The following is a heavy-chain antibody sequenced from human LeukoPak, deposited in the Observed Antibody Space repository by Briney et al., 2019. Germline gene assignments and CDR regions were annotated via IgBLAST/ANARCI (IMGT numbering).Heavy chain of an antibody. D-gene: IGHD6-19*01. CDR1: GFTFSSYA. J-gene: IGHJ4*02. Sequence: GGSLRLSCAASGFTFSSYAMYWVRQTPGKGLEWVSGIFGSGGSTHYADSVKGRFTISRDNSKNTVYLQMNSLRAEDTAVYYCAKTTTGYSSGRFPGWPVDYWGQGTLVTVPS. CDR2: IFGSGGST. V-gene: IGHV3-23*01. CDR3: AKTTTGYSSGRFPGWPVDY.